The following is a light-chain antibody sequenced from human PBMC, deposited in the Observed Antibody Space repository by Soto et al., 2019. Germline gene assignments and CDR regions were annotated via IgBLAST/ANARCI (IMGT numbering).Light chain of an antibody. CDR1: QSISTY. CDR2: SAS. Sequence: EIQMTQSPSSLSASVGDRFPFTCLAIQSISTYLNWYEQKTGKAPDILIYSASTLQSGVTSRFSGSGSETEFSLTLRALQPEEFATYDCQKLSRYQLTFGGFNKVDIK. V-gene: IGKV1-9*01. CDR3: QKLSRYQLT. J-gene: IGKJ4*01.